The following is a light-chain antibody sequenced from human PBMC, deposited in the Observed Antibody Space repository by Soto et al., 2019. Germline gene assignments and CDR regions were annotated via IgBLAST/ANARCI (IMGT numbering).Light chain of an antibody. J-gene: IGKJ5*01. V-gene: IGKV3-15*01. Sequence: VMTQSPATLSVSPAERATLSCRASHGISSHLAWYQQKPGQPPRLLIYGASSRATGVPARFSGSGSGTEFTLTISSLQSEDFGVYYCQQYNNWPPITFGQGTRLQIK. CDR3: QQYNNWPPIT. CDR2: GAS. CDR1: HGISSH.